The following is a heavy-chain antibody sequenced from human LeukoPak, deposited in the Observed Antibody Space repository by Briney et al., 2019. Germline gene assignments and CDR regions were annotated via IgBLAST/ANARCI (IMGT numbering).Heavy chain of an antibody. Sequence: SETLSLICTVSGGSIRSGDYYWSWIRQPPGKGLEWIGEINHSGSTNYNPSLKSRVTISVDTSKNQFSLKLTSVTAADTAVYYCARALDYYDSSGGIDYWGQGTLVTVSS. D-gene: IGHD3-22*01. CDR3: ARALDYYDSSGGIDY. J-gene: IGHJ4*02. CDR1: GGSIRSGDYY. CDR2: INHSGST. V-gene: IGHV4-30-4*01.